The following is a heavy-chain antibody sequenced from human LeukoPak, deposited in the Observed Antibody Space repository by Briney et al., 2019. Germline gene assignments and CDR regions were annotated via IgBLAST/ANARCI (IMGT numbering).Heavy chain of an antibody. J-gene: IGHJ4*02. Sequence: GASLRLSCAASGFIFRNYAMSWVRQAPGKGLELVSAITGSGDTTYYADSVKGRFTISRDNSKNTLYVEMNTLRAEDTAVYYCAKWGDYDILTGYYVSDFWGQGTLVTVSS. CDR3: AKWGDYDILTGYYVSDF. V-gene: IGHV3-23*01. D-gene: IGHD3-9*01. CDR1: GFIFRNYA. CDR2: ITGSGDTT.